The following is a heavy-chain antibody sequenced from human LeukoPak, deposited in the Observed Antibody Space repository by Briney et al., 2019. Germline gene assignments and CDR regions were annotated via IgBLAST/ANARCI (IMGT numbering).Heavy chain of an antibody. V-gene: IGHV3-7*03. CDR3: ARGRVHDY. Sequence: GGSLRLSCAASGFTFSSYAMSWVRQAPGKGLEWVANILPDGSEKYYLDSAKGRFTISRDNPTNSLYLQMNSLRAEDTAVYYCARGRVHDYWGQGTLVTVSS. D-gene: IGHD5/OR15-5a*01. CDR1: GFTFSSYA. J-gene: IGHJ4*02. CDR2: ILPDGSEK.